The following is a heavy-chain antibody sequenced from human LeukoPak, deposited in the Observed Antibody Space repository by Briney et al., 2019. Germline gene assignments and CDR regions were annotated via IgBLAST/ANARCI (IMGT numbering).Heavy chain of an antibody. CDR3: TRPEYSSSSVWFDP. D-gene: IGHD6-6*01. CDR2: IRSKANSYAT. J-gene: IGHJ5*02. Sequence: GGSLRLSCAASGFTFNGSAMHWVRQASGKGLEWVGRIRSKANSYATAYAASVKGRFTISRDDSKNTAYLQMNSLKTEDTAVYYCTRPEYSSSSVWFDPWGQGTLVTVSS. CDR1: GFTFNGSA. V-gene: IGHV3-73*01.